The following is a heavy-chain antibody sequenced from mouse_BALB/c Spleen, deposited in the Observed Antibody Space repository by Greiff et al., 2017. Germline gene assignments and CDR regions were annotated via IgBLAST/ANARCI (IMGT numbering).Heavy chain of an antibody. CDR3: ARHRDYGDLEAFAY. D-gene: IGHD2-13*01. CDR1: GFTFSSYG. J-gene: IGHJ3*01. CDR2: ISSGGSYT. Sequence: EVLLVESGGDLVKPGGSLKISCAASGFTFSSYGMSWVRQTPDKRLEWVATISSGGSYTYYPDSVKGRFTISRDNAKNTLYLQMSSLKSEDTAMYYCARHRDYGDLEAFAYWGQWTLVTVSA. V-gene: IGHV5-6*01.